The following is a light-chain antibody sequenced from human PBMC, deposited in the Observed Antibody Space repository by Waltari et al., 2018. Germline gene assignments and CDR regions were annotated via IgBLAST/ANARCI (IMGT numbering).Light chain of an antibody. CDR3: GSYTVTNNLYV. CDR2: EPY. V-gene: IGLV2-8*01. CDR1: GSDVGDFNP. J-gene: IGLJ1*01. Sequence: QSALTQPPSASGSPGQSVTISCTGTGSDVGDFNPVSWYPQLPGKAPKLLMFEPYKRPSGVSSLFSGYKSANAASLTISGLQAEDEGDYYCGSYTVTNNLYVFGTGTKVTVL.